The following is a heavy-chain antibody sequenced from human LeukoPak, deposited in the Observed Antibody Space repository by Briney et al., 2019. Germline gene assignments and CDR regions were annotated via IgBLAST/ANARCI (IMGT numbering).Heavy chain of an antibody. J-gene: IGHJ4*02. CDR2: ISPDGREK. D-gene: IGHD1-26*01. Sequence: PGGSLRLSCSASGFTFSSFWMTWVRQAPGKGLECLANISPDGREKYYVDSVKGRFTISRDNTKNSLYLQMNSLRGEDTAVYYCARDLHWDSHWGQGTLVTVAS. CDR3: ARDLHWDSH. V-gene: IGHV3-7*01. CDR1: GFTFSSFW.